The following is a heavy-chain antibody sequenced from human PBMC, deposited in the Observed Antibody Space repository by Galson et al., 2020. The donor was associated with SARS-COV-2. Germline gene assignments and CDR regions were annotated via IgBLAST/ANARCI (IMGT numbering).Heavy chain of an antibody. D-gene: IGHD3-10*01. J-gene: IGHJ3*02. CDR3: AKGEAYNYGSGRYDI. CDR2: VSWNSASI. Sequence: GGSLRLSCAASGFTFDDYAMHWVRQAPGKGLAWVAGVSWNSASIGHADSVKGRFTISRDNAKNSVYLQMNSLRPEDTALYYCAKGEAYNYGSGRYDIWAQGTMVTVSS. V-gene: IGHV3-9*01. CDR1: GFTFDDYA.